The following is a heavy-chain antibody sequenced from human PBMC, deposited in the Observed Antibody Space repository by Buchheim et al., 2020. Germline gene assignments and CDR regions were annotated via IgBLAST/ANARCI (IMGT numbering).Heavy chain of an antibody. CDR1: GFTFSSYA. CDR3: AKLSGWNVRDYYYGMDV. V-gene: IGHV3-23*01. J-gene: IGHJ6*02. Sequence: EVQLLESGGGLVQPGGSLRLSCAASGFTFSSYAMSWVRQAPGKGLEWVSAISGSGGSTYYADSVKGRFTISRDTFKNKLYLQMNSLRAEDTAVYYCAKLSGWNVRDYYYGMDVWGQGTT. CDR2: ISGSGGST. D-gene: IGHD1-1*01.